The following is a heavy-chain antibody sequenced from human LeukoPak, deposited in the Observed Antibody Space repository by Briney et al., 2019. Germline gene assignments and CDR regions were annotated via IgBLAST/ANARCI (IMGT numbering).Heavy chain of an antibody. Sequence: SETLSLTCTVSGGSVTSSPYYWGWIRQPPEKGLEWIGSIYYSGSTNYNPSLKSRVTISVDTSKNQFSLKLSSVTAADTAVYYCARSSILTGYWSGFDYWGQGTLVTVSS. J-gene: IGHJ4*02. D-gene: IGHD3-9*01. CDR3: ARSSILTGYWSGFDY. CDR2: IYYSGST. V-gene: IGHV4-61*01. CDR1: GGSVTSSPYY.